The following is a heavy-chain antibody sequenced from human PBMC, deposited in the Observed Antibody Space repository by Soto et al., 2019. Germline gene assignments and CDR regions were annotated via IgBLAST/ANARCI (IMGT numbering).Heavy chain of an antibody. V-gene: IGHV3-15*07. CDR1: GFTFSVYG. CDR3: TTAIWFGELLLGDAFDI. J-gene: IGHJ3*02. Sequence: VQLVESGGGVVQPGRSLRLSCAASGFTFSVYGMHWVRQATGKGLEWVGRIKSNTDGGTTDYAAPVKGRFTISRDDSKNTLYLQMNSLKTEDTSVYYCTTAIWFGELLLGDAFDIWGQGTMVTVSS. D-gene: IGHD3-10*01. CDR2: IKSNTDGGTT.